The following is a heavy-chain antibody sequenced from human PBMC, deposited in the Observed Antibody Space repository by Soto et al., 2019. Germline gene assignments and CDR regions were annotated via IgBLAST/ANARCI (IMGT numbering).Heavy chain of an antibody. J-gene: IGHJ5*02. CDR1: GGSINTGGYY. V-gene: IGHV4-31*03. CDR3: ARRLDDTPETFVNWFDP. CDR2: IFYTGTA. Sequence: QVQLQESGPGLVKPSQTLSLTCTVSGGSINTGGYYWGWIRHLPGEGLEWIGHIFYTGTAYYNPSLRSRVTVSIDTSANQFSLHMYSVTAADTAMYYCARRLDDTPETFVNWFDPWGQGILVTVSS. D-gene: IGHD2-15*01.